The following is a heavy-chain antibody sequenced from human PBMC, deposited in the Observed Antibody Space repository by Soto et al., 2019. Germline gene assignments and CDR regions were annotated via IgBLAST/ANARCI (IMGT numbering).Heavy chain of an antibody. Sequence: EVQLVESGGGLVQPGGSLRLSCAASGFTFSSYSMNWVRQAPGKGLEWVSCIASGSGTTYYADSVKGRFTISRDNAKNSLYLQMNNLRGEDTAMYFCARDAQSVYSGYDYCFDFWGQGTLVTVSS. CDR3: ARDAQSVYSGYDYCFDF. CDR1: GFTFSSYS. V-gene: IGHV3-48*01. D-gene: IGHD5-12*01. CDR2: IASGSGTT. J-gene: IGHJ4*02.